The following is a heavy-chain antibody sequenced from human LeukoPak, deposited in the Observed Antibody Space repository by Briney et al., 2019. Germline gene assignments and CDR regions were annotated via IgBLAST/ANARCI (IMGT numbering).Heavy chain of an antibody. Sequence: GGSLRLSCAASGFTFSNYEMNWVRQAPGKGLGWLSYITTSSTIYYADSMKGRFTISRDNAENSLYLQMNSLRDEDTAVYYCARSYNYALDVWGQGTTVTVSS. CDR1: GFTFSNYE. J-gene: IGHJ6*02. CDR3: ARSYNYALDV. CDR2: ITTSSTI. V-gene: IGHV3-48*02.